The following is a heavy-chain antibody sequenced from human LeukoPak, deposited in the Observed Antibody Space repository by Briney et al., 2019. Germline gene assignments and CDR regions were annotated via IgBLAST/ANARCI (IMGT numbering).Heavy chain of an antibody. Sequence: SETLSLTCTVSGGSISSYYWSLIRQPPGKGLEWIGHICSSGSTTDNPSLKSRVTISLDTSKNQFSLRMSSVTAADTAVYYCARFTKYDGGGSYLDIWGQGTMVTVSS. J-gene: IGHJ3*02. D-gene: IGHD3-22*01. CDR1: GGSISSYY. CDR3: ARFTKYDGGGSYLDI. CDR2: ICSSGST. V-gene: IGHV4-59*13.